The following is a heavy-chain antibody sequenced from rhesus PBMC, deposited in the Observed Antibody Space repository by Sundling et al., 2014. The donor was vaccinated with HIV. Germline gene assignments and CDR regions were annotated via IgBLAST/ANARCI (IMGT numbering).Heavy chain of an antibody. Sequence: QVQLQESGPAVVKSSETLSLTCAVSGGSISSSNWWNWIRQSPGRGLEWIGGIYGTGVSTEYNPSLKSRVTISKDMSKNQVSLRLSSVTAADTAVYYCARGYCSGTVCFYYAFDPWGQGVVVTVSA. D-gene: IGHD2-39*02. J-gene: IGHJ6*01. CDR1: GGSISSSNW. CDR2: IYGTGVST. CDR3: ARGYCSGTVCFYYAFDP. V-gene: IGHV4-93*01.